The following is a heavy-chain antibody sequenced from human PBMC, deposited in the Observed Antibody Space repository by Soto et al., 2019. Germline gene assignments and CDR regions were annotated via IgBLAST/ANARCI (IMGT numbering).Heavy chain of an antibody. J-gene: IGHJ6*02. D-gene: IGHD2-15*01. CDR3: ARDLLVVAATTRNLYYYYYGMDV. CDR1: GFTFSSYA. CDR2: ISYDGSNK. V-gene: IGHV3-30-3*01. Sequence: GGSLRLSCAASGFTFSSYAMHWVRQAPGKGLEWVAVISYDGSNKYYADSVKGRFTISRDNSKNTLYLQMSSLRAEDTAVYYCARDLLVVAATTRNLYYYYYGMDVWGQGTTVTVSS.